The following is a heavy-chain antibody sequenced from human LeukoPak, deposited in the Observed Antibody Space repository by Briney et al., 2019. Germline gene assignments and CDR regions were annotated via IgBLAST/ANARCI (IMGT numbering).Heavy chain of an antibody. J-gene: IGHJ4*02. Sequence: SETLSLTCTVSGGSISSYYWSWIRQPPGRGLEWIGYIYYSGSTNYNASLKSRVTISVDTSKNQFSLKLSSVTAADTAVYYCARDLNSSGWVDYWGQGTLVTVSS. CDR3: ARDLNSSGWVDY. CDR1: GGSISSYY. V-gene: IGHV4-59*01. D-gene: IGHD6-19*01. CDR2: IYYSGST.